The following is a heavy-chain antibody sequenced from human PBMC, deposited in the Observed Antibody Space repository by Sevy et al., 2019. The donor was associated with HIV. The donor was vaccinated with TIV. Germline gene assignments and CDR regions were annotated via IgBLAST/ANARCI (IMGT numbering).Heavy chain of an antibody. CDR1: GITFSNYG. J-gene: IGHJ6*02. D-gene: IGHD6-13*01. CDR3: AKGGAAPPPHYSYYGMDV. Sequence: GGSLRLSCAASGITFSNYGIHWVRQAPGKGLEWVAVISYDRSIKYYADSVKGRFTISRDNSKNTLFLQMDSLRAEDTAMYYCAKGGAAPPPHYSYYGMDVWGQGTTVTVP. V-gene: IGHV3-30*18. CDR2: ISYDRSIK.